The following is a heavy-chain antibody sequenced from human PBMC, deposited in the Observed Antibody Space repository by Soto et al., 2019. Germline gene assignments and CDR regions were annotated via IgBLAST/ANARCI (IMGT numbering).Heavy chain of an antibody. J-gene: IGHJ4*02. CDR1: GGTFSSYA. Sequence: SVKVSCKASGGTFSSYAISWVRQAPGQGLEWMGGIIPIFGTANYAQKFQGRVTITADESTSTAYMELSSLRSEDTAVYYCARGYSYGYWRFDDWGQGTLVTVSS. CDR3: ARGYSYGYWRFDD. CDR2: IIPIFGTA. D-gene: IGHD5-18*01. V-gene: IGHV1-69*13.